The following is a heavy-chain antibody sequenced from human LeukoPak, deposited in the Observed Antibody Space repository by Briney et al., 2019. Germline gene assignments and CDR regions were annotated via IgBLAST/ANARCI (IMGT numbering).Heavy chain of an antibody. CDR1: GYTFTGYY. CDR2: ISPNSGGT. J-gene: IGHJ4*02. CDR3: ARAPRFLEWLDY. V-gene: IGHV1-2*02. D-gene: IGHD3-3*01. Sequence: ASVKVSCKASGYTFTGYYMHWVRQAPGQGLEWMGWISPNSGGTNYAQKFQGRVTMTRDTSISTAYMELSRLRSDDTAVYYCARAPRFLEWLDYWGQGTLVTVSS.